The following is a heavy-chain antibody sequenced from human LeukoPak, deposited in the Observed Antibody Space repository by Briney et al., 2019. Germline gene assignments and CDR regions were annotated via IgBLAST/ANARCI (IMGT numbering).Heavy chain of an antibody. CDR3: ARDGVAYFDY. CDR1: GFTFSSYS. CDR2: ISSSSSYI. Sequence: GGSLRLSCAASGFTFSSYSTNWVRQAPGKGLEWVSSISSSSSYIYYADSVKGRFTISRDNAKNSLYLQMNSLRAEDTAVYYCARDGVAYFDYWGQGTLVTVSS. D-gene: IGHD3-3*01. J-gene: IGHJ4*02. V-gene: IGHV3-21*01.